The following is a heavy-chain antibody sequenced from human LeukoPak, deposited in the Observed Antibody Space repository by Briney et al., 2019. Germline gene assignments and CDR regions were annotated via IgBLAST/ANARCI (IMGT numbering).Heavy chain of an antibody. V-gene: IGHV4-59*01. CDR3: ARSEWLVRDDAFDI. Sequence: SETLSLTCTVSGGSISSYYWSWLRQPPGKGLEWIGYIYYSGSTNYNPSLKSRVTISVDTSKNQFSLKLSSVTAADTAVYYCARSEWLVRDDAFDIWGQGTMVTVSS. CDR2: IYYSGST. CDR1: GGSISSYY. D-gene: IGHD6-19*01. J-gene: IGHJ3*02.